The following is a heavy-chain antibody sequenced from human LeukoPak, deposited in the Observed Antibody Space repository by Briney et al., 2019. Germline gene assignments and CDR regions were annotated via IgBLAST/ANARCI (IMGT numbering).Heavy chain of an antibody. V-gene: IGHV3-30*18. Sequence: PGGSLRLSCAASGFTFKNYGLHWVRQAPGKGLEWVAGTSYDGTNKYYADSVKGRFTISRDNSKNTLYLQMNSLRAEDTAVYYCAKDPGTLAAAGNFDYWGQGTLVTVSS. CDR1: GFTFKNYG. J-gene: IGHJ4*02. D-gene: IGHD6-13*01. CDR2: TSYDGTNK. CDR3: AKDPGTLAAAGNFDY.